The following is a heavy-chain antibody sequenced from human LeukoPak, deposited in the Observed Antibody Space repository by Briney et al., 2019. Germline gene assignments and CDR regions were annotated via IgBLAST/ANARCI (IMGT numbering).Heavy chain of an antibody. V-gene: IGHV4-61*02. CDR2: IYTSGST. D-gene: IGHD2-2*01. J-gene: IGHJ6*03. CDR3: AREGYCSSTSCLNYYYYMDV. Sequence: SQTLSLTCTVSGGSISSGSYYWSWIRQPAAKGLEWIGRIYTSGSTNYNPSLKSRVTISVDTSKNQFSLKLSSVTAADTAVYYCAREGYCSSTSCLNYYYYMDVWGKGTTVTVSS. CDR1: GGSISSGSYY.